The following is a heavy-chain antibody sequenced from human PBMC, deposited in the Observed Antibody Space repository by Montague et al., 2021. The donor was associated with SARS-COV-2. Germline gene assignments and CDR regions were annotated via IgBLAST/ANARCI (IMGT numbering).Heavy chain of an antibody. Sequence: PPLVKPTQTLTLTCTFSGFSLISDGVGVGWIRQPPGKALEWLALIFWNDDKRYNSSLKNRLTVTKDTSKNQVVLTMTNMDPLDTGTYYCAHSRLFSSLGDFDSWGQGTLVTVAS. V-gene: IGHV2-5*01. CDR3: AHSRLFSSLGDFDS. CDR1: GFSLISDGVG. CDR2: IFWNDDK. J-gene: IGHJ4*02. D-gene: IGHD7-27*01.